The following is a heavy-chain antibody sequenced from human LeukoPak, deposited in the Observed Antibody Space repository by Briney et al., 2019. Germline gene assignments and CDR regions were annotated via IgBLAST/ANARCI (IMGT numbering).Heavy chain of an antibody. Sequence: GGSLRLSCAASGFTFSSYALSWVRQAPGKGLEWVSALSGSGSSTYYADSVKGRFTISRDNSKNTLYLQLNSLRAEDTAVYYCARPHGSWPPFDYWGQGTLVTVSS. CDR3: ARPHGSWPPFDY. CDR2: LSGSGSST. CDR1: GFTFSSYA. D-gene: IGHD5-24*01. J-gene: IGHJ4*02. V-gene: IGHV3-23*01.